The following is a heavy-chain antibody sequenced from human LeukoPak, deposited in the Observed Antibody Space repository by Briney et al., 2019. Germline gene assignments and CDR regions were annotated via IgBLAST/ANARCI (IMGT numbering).Heavy chain of an antibody. CDR1: GRTFSSFG. D-gene: IGHD2-2*01. CDR3: AQWYQLLHVDS. CDR2: IIPMFDSA. J-gene: IGHJ4*02. Sequence: SVKVSCKASGRTFSSFGINWVRQAPGQGLEWMGRIIPMFDSANYAQKFQGRLTITADKSTNTAYLDLRSLRSEDTDVYYCAQWYQLLHVDSWGQETLVTVSP. V-gene: IGHV1-69*06.